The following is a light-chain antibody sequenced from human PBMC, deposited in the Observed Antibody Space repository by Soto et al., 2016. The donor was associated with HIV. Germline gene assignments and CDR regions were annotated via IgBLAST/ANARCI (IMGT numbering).Light chain of an antibody. CDR3: QQTYGTLL. J-gene: IGKJ4*01. Sequence: DIQMTQSPSSLSASVGDRVTITCRASRSISRYLNWYQQRPGKAPNLLIYGVSSLQSGVPSRFSGSGSGTDFTLTISSLQREDFATYYCQQTYGTLLFGGGTEVEMK. CDR1: RSISRY. V-gene: IGKV1-39*01. CDR2: GVS.